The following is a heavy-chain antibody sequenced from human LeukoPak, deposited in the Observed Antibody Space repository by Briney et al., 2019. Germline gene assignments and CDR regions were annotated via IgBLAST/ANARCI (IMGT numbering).Heavy chain of an antibody. CDR3: ASGGWNYYDSSGLIAFDI. CDR2: MNPNSGNT. Sequence: ASVKVSCKASGYTFTSYDINWVRQATGQGLEWMGWMNPNSGNTGYAQKFQGRVTITRNTSIGTAYMELSSLRSEDTAVYYCASGGWNYYDSSGLIAFDIWGQGTMVTVSS. D-gene: IGHD3-22*01. J-gene: IGHJ3*02. CDR1: GYTFTSYD. V-gene: IGHV1-8*03.